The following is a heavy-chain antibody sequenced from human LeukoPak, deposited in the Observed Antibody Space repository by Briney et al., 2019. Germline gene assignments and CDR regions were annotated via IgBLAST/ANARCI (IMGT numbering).Heavy chain of an antibody. CDR2: IFSRGSIK. CDR1: RFTFSSYE. CDR3: ARTDDYGDSGGSGVYSAFDY. J-gene: IGHJ4*02. V-gene: IGHV3-48*03. Sequence: PGGSLRLSCAASRFTFSSYEMKWVRQAPGKGLEWASYIFSRGSIKHYADSVKGRFTISRNNAKNSLYLQMNSLRAEDTAIYYCARTDDYGDSGGSGVYSAFDYWGQGTLVTVSS. D-gene: IGHD4-17*01.